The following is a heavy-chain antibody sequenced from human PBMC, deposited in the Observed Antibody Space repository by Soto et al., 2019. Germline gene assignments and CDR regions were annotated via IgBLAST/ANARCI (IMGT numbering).Heavy chain of an antibody. CDR3: ARDDGWLILDY. D-gene: IGHD6-19*01. Sequence: EVQLVESGGGPVKPGGSLRLSCAASGFAFNTYSMNWVRQAPGKGLEWVALITRSSSYIYYADSVRGRFTISRDSAKNSLYLQMNGLRAEDTVIYYCARDDGWLILDYWGQGTLVTVSS. CDR1: GFAFNTYS. J-gene: IGHJ4*02. CDR2: ITRSSSYI. V-gene: IGHV3-21*06.